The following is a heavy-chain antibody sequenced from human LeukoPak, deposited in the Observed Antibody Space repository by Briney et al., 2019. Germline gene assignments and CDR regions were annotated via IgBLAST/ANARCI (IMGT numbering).Heavy chain of an antibody. V-gene: IGHV3-23*01. D-gene: IGHD1-26*01. J-gene: IGHJ2*01. CDR2: ITGSGGTT. Sequence: GGSLRLSCAASGFTFSSYGMSWVRQAPGKGLEWVSSITGSGGTTYVDSVQGRFTISRDNSKNTLYLRMHSLRAEDTAVYFCAKNLLGSGAYSWYFDLWGRGTLVTVSS. CDR1: GFTFSSYG. CDR3: AKNLLGSGAYSWYFDL.